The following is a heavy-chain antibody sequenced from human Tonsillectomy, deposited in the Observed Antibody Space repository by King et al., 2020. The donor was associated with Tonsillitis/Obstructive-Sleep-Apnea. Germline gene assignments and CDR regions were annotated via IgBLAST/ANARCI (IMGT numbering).Heavy chain of an antibody. D-gene: IGHD3-3*01. J-gene: IGHJ4*02. CDR3: ARYNFWSGYYIDY. CDR2: IYYSGST. V-gene: IGHV4-59*01. Sequence: QLQLQESGPGLVKPSETLSLTCTVSGGSISSYYWSWIRQPPGKGLEWSGDIYYSGSTNYNPSLKSRVTISVDTSKNQFSLKLSSVTAADTAVYYCARYNFWSGYYIDYRGQGTLVTVSS. CDR1: GGSISSYY.